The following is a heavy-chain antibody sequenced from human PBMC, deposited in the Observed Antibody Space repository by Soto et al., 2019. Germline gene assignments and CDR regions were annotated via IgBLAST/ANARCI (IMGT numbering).Heavy chain of an antibody. D-gene: IGHD6-19*01. V-gene: IGHV3-23*01. CDR3: ARDVTSHGPRGYSSAWYGWFDP. J-gene: IGHJ5*02. CDR2: ASARNTNT. CDR1: GFTFSSHV. Sequence: EVQLLESGGGLVQPGGSLRLSCAASGFTFSSHVMSWVRQAPGKGLEWVSAASARNTNTYYADAVRGRFTISRDKSKSTVYLQLDGLRVEETAVYHCARDVTSHGPRGYSSAWYGWFDPWGQGTLVVVSS.